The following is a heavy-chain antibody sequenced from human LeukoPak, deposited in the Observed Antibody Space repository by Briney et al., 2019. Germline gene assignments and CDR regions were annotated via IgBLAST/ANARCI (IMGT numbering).Heavy chain of an antibody. CDR2: IRSKANSYAT. CDR3: ARVVDHDYSDYYLDY. D-gene: IGHD4-11*01. Sequence: GGSLRLSCAASGFTFSGSAMHWVRQASGKGLEWVGRIRSKANSYATAYAASVKGRFTISRDDSKNTLYLQMNSLRAEDTAVYYCARVVDHDYSDYYLDYWGQGTLVTVSS. V-gene: IGHV3-73*01. J-gene: IGHJ4*02. CDR1: GFTFSGSA.